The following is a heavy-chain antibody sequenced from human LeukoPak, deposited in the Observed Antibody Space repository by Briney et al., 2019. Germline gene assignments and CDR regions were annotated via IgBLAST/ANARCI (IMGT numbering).Heavy chain of an antibody. CDR2: ISTYNGNT. Sequence: ASVKVSCKASGYTFTTHSISWVRQAPGQGLEWMGWISTYNGNTKYPQKLQDRATMTTDTSTNTAYMELRSLTSADTAVYYCARDPGLRLFGYRGEGDLGTVSS. J-gene: IGHJ4*02. CDR1: GYTFTTHS. V-gene: IGHV1-18*01. CDR3: ARDPGLRLFGY. D-gene: IGHD5-12*01.